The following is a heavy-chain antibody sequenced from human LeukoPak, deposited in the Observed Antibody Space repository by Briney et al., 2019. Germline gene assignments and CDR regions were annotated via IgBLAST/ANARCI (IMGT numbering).Heavy chain of an antibody. CDR1: GFTFSNYA. J-gene: IGHJ5*02. D-gene: IGHD1-1*01. Sequence: PGGSLRLSCAASGFTFSNYAMNWVRQAPGKGLEWVSVITSGGSTYYADSVKGRFTISRDNSKNTLYLQMNSLRAEDTAVYYCAKSKGIPGWFDPWGQGTLVTVSS. V-gene: IGHV3-23*01. CDR3: AKSKGIPGWFDP. CDR2: ITSGGST.